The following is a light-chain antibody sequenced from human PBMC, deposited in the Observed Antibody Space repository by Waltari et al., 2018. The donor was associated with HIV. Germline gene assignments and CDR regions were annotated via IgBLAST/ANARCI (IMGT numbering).Light chain of an antibody. CDR2: GSG. CDR3: QSYDSSLTGSV. J-gene: IGLJ2*01. V-gene: IGLV1-40*01. CDR1: SSNIGAGYD. Sequence: QSVLTQPPSVSGAPGQRVTISCTGSSSNIGAGYDIHWYRQLPGTAPKHLIYGSGNRPSGVPDRFSGSKSGTSASLAITGLQAEDEADYYCQSYDSSLTGSVFGGGTKLTVL.